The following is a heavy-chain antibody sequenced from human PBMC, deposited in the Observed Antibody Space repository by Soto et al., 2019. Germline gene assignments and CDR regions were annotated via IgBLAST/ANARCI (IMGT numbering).Heavy chain of an antibody. V-gene: IGHV3-23*01. J-gene: IGHJ4*02. Sequence: GGSLRLSCAASGFTFSSYAMSWVRQAQGKGLEWVSAISGSGGSTYYADSVKGRFTISRDNSKNTLYLQMNSLRAEDTAVYYCAKVAGQQWLVRRYFDYWGQGTLVTVSS. CDR3: AKVAGQQWLVRRYFDY. D-gene: IGHD6-19*01. CDR1: GFTFSSYA. CDR2: ISGSGGST.